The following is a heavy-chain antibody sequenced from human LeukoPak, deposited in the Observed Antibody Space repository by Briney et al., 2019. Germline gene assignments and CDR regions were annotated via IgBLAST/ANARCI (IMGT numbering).Heavy chain of an antibody. D-gene: IGHD3-9*01. CDR2: SGSGHNT. V-gene: IGHV3-23*01. CDR3: TTGGGRSYYDILTGYVHFDY. CDR1: GFTFNNYA. J-gene: IGHJ4*02. Sequence: PGGSLRLSCAASGFTFNNYAMSWVRQAPGKGLEWVISGSGHNTYYADSVKGRFTISRDNSKNTLFLQMNSLRAEDTAVYYCTTGGGRSYYDILTGYVHFDYWGQGTLVTVSS.